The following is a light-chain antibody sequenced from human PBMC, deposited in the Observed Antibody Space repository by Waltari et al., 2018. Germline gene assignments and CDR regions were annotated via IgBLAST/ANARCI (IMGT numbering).Light chain of an antibody. CDR2: STN. CDR1: SGSVSTSFS. J-gene: IGLJ3*02. CDR3: VLYLPSGSWV. Sequence: QTVVTQEPSFSVSPGGTVTLTCALSSGSVSTSFSPGWYQQTPAQAPRTLIYSTNTVSFVVRDRCSGSILGSKAALTITGAQADDESDYYCVLYLPSGSWVFGGGTKLTVL. V-gene: IGLV8-61*01.